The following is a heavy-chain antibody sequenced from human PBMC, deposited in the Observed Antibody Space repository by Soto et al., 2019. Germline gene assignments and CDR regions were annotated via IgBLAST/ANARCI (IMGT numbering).Heavy chain of an antibody. CDR1: GQSFSGHS. CDR2: INESGST. J-gene: IGHJ4*02. Sequence: QVQLQQWGAGLVKPSETLSLSCAVYGQSFSGHSWAWIRQPPGKGLEWTGEINESGSTYYNPSLKRRVTISTDTSQNQFSLKLSSVSAADTAAYFCARGSGIVALPGELEDVKYDYWGQGTLVNVSS. CDR3: ARGSGIVALPGELEDVKYDY. D-gene: IGHD1-1*01. V-gene: IGHV4-34*01.